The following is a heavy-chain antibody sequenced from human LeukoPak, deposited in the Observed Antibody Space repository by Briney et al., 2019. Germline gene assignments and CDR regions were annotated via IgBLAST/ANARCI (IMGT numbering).Heavy chain of an antibody. J-gene: IGHJ4*02. CDR2: ISGSGGST. V-gene: IGHV3-23*01. Sequence: PGGSLRLPCAASGFTFSSYAMSWVRQAPGKGLEWVSAISGSGGSTYYADSVKGRFTISRDNSKNTLYLQMNSLRAEDTAVYYCAKDRVEQQWLSPGYYFDYWGQGTLVTVSS. D-gene: IGHD6-19*01. CDR3: AKDRVEQQWLSPGYYFDY. CDR1: GFTFSSYA.